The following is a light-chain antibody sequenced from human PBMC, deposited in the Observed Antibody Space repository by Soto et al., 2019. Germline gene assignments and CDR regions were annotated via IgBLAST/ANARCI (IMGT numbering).Light chain of an antibody. V-gene: IGKV2-30*02. J-gene: IGKJ1*01. CDR1: QSLVHSDGNTY. Sequence: IVLTQSPLSLPVTLGQPASISCRSSQSLVHSDGNTYLNWFQQRPGQSPRRLIYKASNRDSGVQDRFRGSGSGTDFTLSISRGEADDVGVYYCMQGITFTFGQGTRVEIK. CDR3: MQGITFT. CDR2: KAS.